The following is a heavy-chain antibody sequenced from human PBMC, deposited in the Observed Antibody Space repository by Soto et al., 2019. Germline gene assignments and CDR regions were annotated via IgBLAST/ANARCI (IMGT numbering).Heavy chain of an antibody. CDR2: ISYDGSNK. Sequence: QVQLVESGGGVVQPGRSLRLSCAASGFTFSSYGMHWVRQAPGKGLEWVAVISYDGSNKYYADSVKGRFTISRDNSKNTLYLQMNSLRAEDTAVYYCAKAFHSGYDSFDYWGQGTLVTVSS. V-gene: IGHV3-30*18. CDR1: GFTFSSYG. J-gene: IGHJ4*02. D-gene: IGHD5-12*01. CDR3: AKAFHSGYDSFDY.